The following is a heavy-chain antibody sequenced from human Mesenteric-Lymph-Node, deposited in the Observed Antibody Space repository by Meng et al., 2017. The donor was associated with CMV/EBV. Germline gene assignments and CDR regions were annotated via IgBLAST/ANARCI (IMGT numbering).Heavy chain of an antibody. CDR3: TRGPTFWAFDI. V-gene: IGHV3-49*04. CDR2: IRSKAYGGTT. CDR1: GFTFGDHA. Sequence: GGSLRLSCTASGFTFGDHAMSWVRQAPGKGLEWVGFIRSKAYGGTTEYAASVKGRSTISRDDSKSIAYLHMSSLKTEDTAVYYCTRGPTFWAFDIWGQGTMVTVSS. D-gene: IGHD3-16*01. J-gene: IGHJ3*02.